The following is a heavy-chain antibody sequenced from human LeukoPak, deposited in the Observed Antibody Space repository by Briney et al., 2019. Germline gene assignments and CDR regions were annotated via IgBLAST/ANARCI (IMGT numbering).Heavy chain of an antibody. V-gene: IGHV3-48*02. J-gene: IGHJ4*02. CDR1: GFTFSSYS. CDR2: ISSSSSTI. Sequence: PGGSLRLSCAASGFTFSSYSMNWVRQAPGKGLEWVSYISSSSSTIYYADSVKGRFTISRDNAKNSLYLQMNSLRDEDTAVYYCARDRWNVLLWFGENVFDYWGQGTLVTVSS. D-gene: IGHD3-10*01. CDR3: ARDRWNVLLWFGENVFDY.